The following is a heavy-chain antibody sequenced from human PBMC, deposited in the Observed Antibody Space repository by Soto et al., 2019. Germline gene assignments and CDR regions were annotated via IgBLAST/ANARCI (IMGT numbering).Heavy chain of an antibody. CDR1: GFTFSSYG. V-gene: IGHV3-33*01. Sequence: QVQLVESGGGVVQPGRSLRLSCAASGFTFSSYGMHWVRQAPGKGLEWVAVIWYDGSNKYYADSVKGRFTISRDNSKNTLYLQMNSLRAEDTAVYYCARDPSHSYYTLFYYFDYWGQGTLVTVSS. CDR2: IWYDGSNK. CDR3: ARDPSHSYYTLFYYFDY. D-gene: IGHD1-26*01. J-gene: IGHJ4*02.